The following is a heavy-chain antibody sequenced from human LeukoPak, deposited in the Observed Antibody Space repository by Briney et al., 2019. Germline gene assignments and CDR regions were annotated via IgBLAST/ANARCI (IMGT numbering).Heavy chain of an antibody. Sequence: PSETLSLTCAVYGGSFSGYYWSWIRQPPGKGLEWIGEINHSGSTNYNPSLKSRVTISVDTSKNQFSLKLSSVTAADTAVYYCARGMIVGVTKSNGFDPWGQGTLVSVSS. CDR3: ARGMIVGVTKSNGFDP. D-gene: IGHD3-22*01. V-gene: IGHV4-34*01. CDR1: GGSFSGYY. CDR2: INHSGST. J-gene: IGHJ5*02.